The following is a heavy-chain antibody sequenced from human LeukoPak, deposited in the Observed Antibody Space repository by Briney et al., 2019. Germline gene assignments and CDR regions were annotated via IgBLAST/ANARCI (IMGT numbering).Heavy chain of an antibody. J-gene: IGHJ4*02. CDR3: AKGITKTTGTPVDY. CDR1: GFTFDDYA. V-gene: IGHV3-9*03. D-gene: IGHD1-1*01. CDR2: ISWNSGSI. Sequence: PGRSLRLSCAASGFTFDDYAMHWVRQAPGKGLEWVSGISWNSGSIGYADPVEGRFTISRDNAKNSLYLQMNSLRAEDMALYYCAKGITKTTGTPVDYWGQGTLVTVSS.